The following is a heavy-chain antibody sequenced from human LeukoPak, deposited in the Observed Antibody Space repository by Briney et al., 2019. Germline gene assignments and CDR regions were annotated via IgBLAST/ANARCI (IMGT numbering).Heavy chain of an antibody. D-gene: IGHD6-13*01. CDR1: GYTFTSYD. CDR3: ATLEEEAAAVNC. J-gene: IGHJ4*02. CDR2: MNPNSGNT. V-gene: IGHV1-8*01. Sequence: ASVTVSYKASGYTFTSYDINWVRQATGQGLEWMGWMNPNSGNTGYAQKFQGRVTMTRNTSISTAYMELSSLRSEDTAVYYCATLEEEAAAVNCWGQGTLVTVSS.